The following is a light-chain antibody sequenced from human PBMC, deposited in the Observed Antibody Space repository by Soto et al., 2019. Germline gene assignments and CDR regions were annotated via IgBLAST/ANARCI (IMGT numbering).Light chain of an antibody. Sequence: QSALTQPASVSGSPGQSITISCTGTSSDVGSYNLVSWYQQYPGKAPKLMIYEGTKRPSGVSDRFSGSKSSNTASLTISGLQAEDEADYYCCSYAHRNTLVFGAGTKLTVL. J-gene: IGLJ1*01. CDR2: EGT. V-gene: IGLV2-23*01. CDR1: SSDVGSYNL. CDR3: CSYAHRNTLV.